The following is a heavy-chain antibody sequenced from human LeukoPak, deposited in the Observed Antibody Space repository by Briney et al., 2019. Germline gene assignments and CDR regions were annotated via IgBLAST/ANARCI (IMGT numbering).Heavy chain of an antibody. V-gene: IGHV3-7*01. Sequence: PGGSLRLSCAASGFTFSTYWMSWVRQAPGKRLEWVANIKQDGSEKHYVDSVKGRFTISRDNAKNSLYLQMNSLRAEDTAVYYCARSRRYYDSSGYPQGWYFDLWGRGTLVTVSS. CDR3: ARSRRYYDSSGYPQGWYFDL. D-gene: IGHD3-22*01. CDR2: IKQDGSEK. CDR1: GFTFSTYW. J-gene: IGHJ2*01.